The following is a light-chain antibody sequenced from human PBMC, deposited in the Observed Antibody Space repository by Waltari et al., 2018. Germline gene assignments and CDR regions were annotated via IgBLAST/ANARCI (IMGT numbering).Light chain of an antibody. Sequence: DIQMTQSPASLSASVGDGVTITCRASQNIIRYLNWYQQRPGTAPKLLIYASSNLQSGVPSRFSGSGSGTEFTLTISSLQPEDFATYYCQQSYSTPPRTFGQGTKVEMK. V-gene: IGKV1-39*01. CDR3: QQSYSTPPRT. J-gene: IGKJ1*01. CDR1: QNIIRY. CDR2: ASS.